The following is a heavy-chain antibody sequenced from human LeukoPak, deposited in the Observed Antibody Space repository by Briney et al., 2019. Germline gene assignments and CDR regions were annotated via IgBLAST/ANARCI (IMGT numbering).Heavy chain of an antibody. CDR2: ISANAAGT. J-gene: IGHJ3*02. D-gene: IGHD3-22*01. V-gene: IGHV3-23*01. CDR3: ARVAAFDSSGYYRLDAFDI. CDR1: GFIFSDYG. Sequence: GGSLRLSCAASGFIFSDYGMSWVRQAPGKGVEWVSRISANAAGTDYADSVKGRFTISRDNAKNSLYLQMNSLRAEDTAVYYCARVAAFDSSGYYRLDAFDIWGQGTMVTVSS.